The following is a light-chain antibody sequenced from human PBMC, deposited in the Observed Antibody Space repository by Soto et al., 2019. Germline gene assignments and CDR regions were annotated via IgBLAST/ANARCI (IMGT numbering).Light chain of an antibody. CDR3: QQYDNWPPYT. CDR2: GAS. J-gene: IGKJ2*01. CDR1: QSVSSN. V-gene: IGKV3-15*01. Sequence: EIVMTQSPATLSVSPGERATLSCRASQSVSSNLAWYQQKPGQAPRLLFYGASTRATGIPARFSGSESGTEFTLTISSLQSEDFAVYYCQQYDNWPPYTFGQGTKLQIK.